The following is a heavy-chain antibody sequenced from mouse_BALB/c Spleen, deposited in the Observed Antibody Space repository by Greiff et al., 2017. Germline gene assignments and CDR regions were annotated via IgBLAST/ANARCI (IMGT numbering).Heavy chain of an antibody. CDR3: ARHYGSGYAMDY. V-gene: IGHV3-2*02. D-gene: IGHD1-1*01. Sequence: EVQRVESGPGLVKPSQSLSLTCTVTGYSITSDYAWNWIRQFPGNKLEWMGYISYSGSTSYNPSLKSRISITRDTSKNQFFLQLNSVTTEDTATYYCARHYGSGYAMDYWGQGTSVTVSS. CDR1: GYSITSDYA. J-gene: IGHJ4*01. CDR2: ISYSGST.